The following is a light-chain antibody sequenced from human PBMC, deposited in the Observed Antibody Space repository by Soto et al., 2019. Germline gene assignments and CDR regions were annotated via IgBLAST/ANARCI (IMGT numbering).Light chain of an antibody. Sequence: QSVLTQPPSVSGAPGQRVTISCTGSSSNIGAGYDVHWYQQLPGTAPKLLIYGNSNRPSGVPDRFSGSKSGTSASLAITGIQAEDEADYYCQSYDSSLSGYDVFGTGTKLTVL. V-gene: IGLV1-40*01. J-gene: IGLJ1*01. CDR1: SSNIGAGYD. CDR2: GNS. CDR3: QSYDSSLSGYDV.